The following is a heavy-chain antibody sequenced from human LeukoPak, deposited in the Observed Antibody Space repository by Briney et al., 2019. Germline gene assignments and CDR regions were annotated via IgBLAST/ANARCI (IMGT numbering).Heavy chain of an antibody. CDR1: GGTFSSYA. D-gene: IGHD1-26*01. CDR2: IIPIFGTA. V-gene: IGHV1-69*05. J-gene: IGHJ4*02. CDR3: AGLSYSGSYTADY. Sequence: SVKVSCKASGGTFSSYAISWVRQAPGQGLEWMGRIIPIFGTANYAQKFQGRVTITTDQSTSTAYMELSSLRSEDTAVYYCAGLSYSGSYTADYWGQGTLVTVSS.